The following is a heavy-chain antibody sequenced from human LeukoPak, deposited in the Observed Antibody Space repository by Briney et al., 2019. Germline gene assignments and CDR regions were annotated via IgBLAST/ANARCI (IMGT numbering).Heavy chain of an antibody. Sequence: GGSLRLSCAASGFTFSNAWVSWVRQAPGKGLEWVGRIKSKTDGGTTEYAAPVKGRFTISRDDSKNTLYLQMNSLKSEDTAVYYCTAPRREIAVAGGDYWGQGTLVTVSS. CDR3: TAPRREIAVAGGDY. J-gene: IGHJ4*02. V-gene: IGHV3-15*01. CDR1: GFTFSNAW. D-gene: IGHD6-19*01. CDR2: IKSKTDGGTT.